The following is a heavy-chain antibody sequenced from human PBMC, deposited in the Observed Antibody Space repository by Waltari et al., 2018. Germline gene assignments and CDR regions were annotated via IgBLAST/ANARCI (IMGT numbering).Heavy chain of an antibody. D-gene: IGHD6-13*01. CDR3: ARYIAAAGFNWFDP. J-gene: IGHJ5*02. V-gene: IGHV4-59*01. CDR2: IYYSGST. CDR1: GGSISSSY. Sequence: QVQLQESGPGLVKPSETLSLTCTVSGGSISSSYWSWIRKPPGKGLEWIGYIYYSGSTNYNPSLKSRVTISVDTSKNQFSLKLSSVTAADTAVYYCARYIAAAGFNWFDPWGQGTLVTVSS.